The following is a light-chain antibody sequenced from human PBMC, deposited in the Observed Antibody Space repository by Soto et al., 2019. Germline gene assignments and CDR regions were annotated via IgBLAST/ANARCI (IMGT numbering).Light chain of an antibody. CDR1: SSNIGAGYD. CDR2: GNS. J-gene: IGLJ1*01. Sequence: QSVLTQPPSVSGAPGQRVTISCTGSSSNIGAGYDVHWYQQLPGTAPKLLIYGNSNRPSGVPDRFSGSKPGTSASLAITGLQAEDEADYYCQSYDSSLSGIVFGTGTKVTVL. CDR3: QSYDSSLSGIV. V-gene: IGLV1-40*01.